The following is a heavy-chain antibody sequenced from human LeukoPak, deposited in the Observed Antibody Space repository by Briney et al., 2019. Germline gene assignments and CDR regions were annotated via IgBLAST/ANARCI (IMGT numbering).Heavy chain of an antibody. CDR2: IKEDGSEK. J-gene: IGHJ4*02. D-gene: IGHD1-26*01. Sequence: PGGSLRLSCAASGFSFSDYWMSWVRQAPGKGLEWVANIKEDGSEKFYVESVKGRFTISRDNGWNSLSLQMNSLRDEDTAVYYCARAEPYTGSYVYWGQGTLVTVSS. CDR1: GFSFSDYW. CDR3: ARAEPYTGSYVY. V-gene: IGHV3-7*01.